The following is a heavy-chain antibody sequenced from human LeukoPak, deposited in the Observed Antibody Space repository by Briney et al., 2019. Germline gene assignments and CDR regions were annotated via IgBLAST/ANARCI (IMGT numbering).Heavy chain of an antibody. CDR3: ARGRWSATTASYYLDF. CDR1: GGTFSSYA. J-gene: IGHJ4*02. D-gene: IGHD5-24*01. V-gene: IGHV1-69*13. Sequence: SVKVSCKASGGTFSSYAISWVRQAPGQGLEWLGGIIPIFGTANYAQKFQGRVTITADESTSTAYMELSSLTSEDTAVYYCARGRWSATTASYYLDFWGQGTLVTVSS. CDR2: IIPIFGTA.